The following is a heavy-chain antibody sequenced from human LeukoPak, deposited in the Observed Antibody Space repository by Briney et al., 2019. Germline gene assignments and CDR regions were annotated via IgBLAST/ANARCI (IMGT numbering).Heavy chain of an antibody. D-gene: IGHD2-15*01. Sequence: GGPLRLSCSASGFTFSSYAMTWVRQAPGKGLEWVSTVSSSDSSSYYADSVKGRFTISRDNSKNTLYLQMNSLRAEDTAVYYCAKGRGYCSGGSCYSDYWGQGTLVTVSS. CDR3: AKGRGYCSGGSCYSDY. J-gene: IGHJ4*02. CDR2: VSSSDSSS. V-gene: IGHV3-23*01. CDR1: GFTFSSYA.